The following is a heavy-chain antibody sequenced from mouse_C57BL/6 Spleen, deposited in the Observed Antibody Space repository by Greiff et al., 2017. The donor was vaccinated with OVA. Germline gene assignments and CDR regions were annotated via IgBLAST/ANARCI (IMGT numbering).Heavy chain of an antibody. J-gene: IGHJ1*03. CDR2: ISGGGGNT. V-gene: IGHV5-9*01. D-gene: IGHD2-5*01. CDR3: ARQGYSKGWYFDV. Sequence: DVQLVESGGGLVKPGGSLKLSCAASGFTFSSYTMSWVRQTPEKRLEWVATISGGGGNTYYTDSVKGRFTISRDNANNTLYLQMRSLRSEDTALYYCARQGYSKGWYFDVWGTGTTVTVSS. CDR1: GFTFSSYT.